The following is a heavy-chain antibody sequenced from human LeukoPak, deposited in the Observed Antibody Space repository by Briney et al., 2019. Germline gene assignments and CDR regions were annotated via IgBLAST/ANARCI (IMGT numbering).Heavy chain of an antibody. D-gene: IGHD3-22*01. CDR2: IRRSSSYI. J-gene: IGHJ4*02. Sequence: GGTLRLSCSASGFTFTTYGMNWVRQAPGKGLEWVSSIRRSSSYIYYADSVEGRFTISRDNAKNSLYLQMNSLRAEDTAVYYCARDKDDPWGIVVVTPDYWGQGTLVTVSS. CDR3: ARDKDDPWGIVVVTPDY. V-gene: IGHV3-21*01. CDR1: GFTFTTYG.